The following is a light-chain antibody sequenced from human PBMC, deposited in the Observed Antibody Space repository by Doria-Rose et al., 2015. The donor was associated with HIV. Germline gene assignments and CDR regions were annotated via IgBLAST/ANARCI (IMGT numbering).Light chain of an antibody. CDR3: HQYGTSWT. CDR2: DGS. CDR1: QSFSSTY. V-gene: IGKV3-20*01. J-gene: IGKJ1*01. Sequence: EIVLTQSPGTLSLSPGERATLSCRASQSFSSTYLAWYQQKPGQAPSLLIYDGSTRATGIPDRFRASGSGTDFTHTINRLEPEDFALYYCHQYGTSWTFGQGTKVEI.